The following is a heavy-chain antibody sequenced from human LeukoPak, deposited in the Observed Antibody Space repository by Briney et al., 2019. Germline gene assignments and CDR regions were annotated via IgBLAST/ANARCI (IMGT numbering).Heavy chain of an antibody. J-gene: IGHJ3*02. CDR2: INHSGST. V-gene: IGHV4-34*01. D-gene: IGHD3-10*01. CDR3: ASSYYGSGSYLRAFDI. Sequence: SETLSLTCAVYGGSFSGYYWNWIRQPPGKGLEWIGEINHSGSTNYNPSLKSRVTISVDTSKNQFSLKLSSVTAADAAVYYCASSYYGSGSYLRAFDIWGLGTMVTVSS. CDR1: GGSFSGYY.